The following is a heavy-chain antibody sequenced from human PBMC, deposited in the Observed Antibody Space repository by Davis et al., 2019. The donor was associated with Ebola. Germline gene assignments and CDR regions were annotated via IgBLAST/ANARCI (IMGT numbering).Heavy chain of an antibody. CDR2: VNHSGST. Sequence: MPGGSLRLSCAVSGGSFSTHYWSWIRQPPEKGLEYIGEVNHSGSTKYNPSLKSRVTISLDTSKNQFSLKLSSVTAADTAFYYCARHRHDYGDSDWGQGTLVTVSS. J-gene: IGHJ4*02. CDR1: GGSFSTHY. V-gene: IGHV4-34*01. CDR3: ARHRHDYGDSD. D-gene: IGHD4-17*01.